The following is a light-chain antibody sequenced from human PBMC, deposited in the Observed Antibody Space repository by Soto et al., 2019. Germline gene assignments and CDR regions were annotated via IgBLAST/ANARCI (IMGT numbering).Light chain of an antibody. CDR1: QSVSNN. CDR2: RAS. J-gene: IGKJ4*01. Sequence: EIVMTQSPVTLSVSPGERATLTCRASQSVSNNLAWYQQKPGQAPRLLIYRASTRATGIPARISGSGSGTESTLTISDLQSEDFAIYSCQQYSNWPPFTFGGGTKVDIK. CDR3: QQYSNWPPFT. V-gene: IGKV3-15*01.